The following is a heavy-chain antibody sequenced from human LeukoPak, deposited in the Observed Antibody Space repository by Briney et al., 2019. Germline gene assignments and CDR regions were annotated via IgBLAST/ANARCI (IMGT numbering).Heavy chain of an antibody. CDR2: INSDGSST. J-gene: IGHJ4*02. D-gene: IGHD1-26*01. CDR3: ARDPSGSYYRSEYYFDY. V-gene: IGHV3-74*01. Sequence: GGSLRLSXAASGFTFGSYWMHWVRQAPGKGLVWVSRINSDGSSTSYADSVKGRFTISRDNAKNTLYLQMNSLRAEDTAVYYCARDPSGSYYRSEYYFDYWGQGTLVTVSS. CDR1: GFTFGSYW.